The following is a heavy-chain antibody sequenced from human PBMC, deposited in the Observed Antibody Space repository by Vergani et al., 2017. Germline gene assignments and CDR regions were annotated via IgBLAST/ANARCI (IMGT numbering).Heavy chain of an antibody. Sequence: QVQLQESGPGLVKPSQTLSLTFTVPGGPINSHNYYWSWIRQPAGKGLEWIGRIHTRGSTNYNPSLKSRVTMSEDTSKNQFSLNLTSVTAADTAVYFCARGSCLGGSCYKPLFDDWGQGILVTVSS. J-gene: IGHJ4*02. CDR1: GGPINSHNYY. D-gene: IGHD2-15*01. CDR3: ARGSCLGGSCYKPLFDD. V-gene: IGHV4-61*02. CDR2: IHTRGST.